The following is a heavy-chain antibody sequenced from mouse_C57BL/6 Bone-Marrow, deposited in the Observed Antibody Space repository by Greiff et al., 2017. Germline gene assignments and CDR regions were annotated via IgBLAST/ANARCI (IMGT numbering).Heavy chain of an antibody. Sequence: VQLQQSGAELVRPGASVKLSCTASGFNIKDDYMHWVKQRPEQGLEWIGWIDPENGDTDYASKFQGKATITADTSSNTAYLQLSSLTAEDTAVYYWTVDCGSSYVAWVAYWGQGNLVTVSA. J-gene: IGHJ3*01. CDR1: GFNIKDDY. V-gene: IGHV14-4*01. CDR2: IDPENGDT. CDR3: TVDCGSSYVAWVAY. D-gene: IGHD1-1*01.